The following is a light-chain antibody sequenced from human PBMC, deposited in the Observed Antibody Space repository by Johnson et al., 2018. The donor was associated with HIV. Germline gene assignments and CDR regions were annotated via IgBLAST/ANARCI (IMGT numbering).Light chain of an antibody. J-gene: IGLJ1*01. CDR2: DNN. CDR1: SSNIGNNY. Sequence: QSVLTQPPSVSAAPGQKVTISCSGSSSNIGNNYVSCYQQLPGTAPKLLIYDNNKRPSGIPDRFSGSKSGTSATLGITGLQTGDEADYYCGTWDSSLSVGVFGTGTKVTVL. V-gene: IGLV1-51*01. CDR3: GTWDSSLSVGV.